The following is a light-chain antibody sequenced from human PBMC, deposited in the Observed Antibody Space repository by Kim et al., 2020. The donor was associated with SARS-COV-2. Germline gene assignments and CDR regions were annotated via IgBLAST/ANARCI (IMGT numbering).Light chain of an antibody. J-gene: IGLJ2*01. Sequence: APGKTARITCEGKNIESKSVLWYQQKPGQAPVLVVYDDSDRPSGIPERFSGSNSGNTATLTISRVEAGDEADYYCHVWDSTSDPVVFGGGTQLTVL. V-gene: IGLV3-21*03. CDR1: NIESKS. CDR2: DDS. CDR3: HVWDSTSDPVV.